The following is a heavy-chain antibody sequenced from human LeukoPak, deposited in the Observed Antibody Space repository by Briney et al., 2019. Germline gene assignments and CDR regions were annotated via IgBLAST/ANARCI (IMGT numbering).Heavy chain of an antibody. J-gene: IGHJ1*01. Sequence: PGGSLSLSCAASGFTFRSYAMSWVRQAPGKGVEWVSAISGSGGSTYYADSVKGRFTISRDNSKNTLYLQMNSLRAEDTAVYYCAKDDRDIVVVVAATVEYFQHWGQGTLVTVSS. CDR1: GFTFRSYA. D-gene: IGHD2-15*01. V-gene: IGHV3-23*01. CDR3: AKDDRDIVVVVAATVEYFQH. CDR2: ISGSGGST.